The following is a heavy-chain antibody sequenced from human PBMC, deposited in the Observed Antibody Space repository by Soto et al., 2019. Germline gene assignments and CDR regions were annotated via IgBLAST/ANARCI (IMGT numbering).Heavy chain of an antibody. CDR2: IKSKTDGGTT. CDR3: TTDVASIRRVSTLDY. D-gene: IGHD3-10*01. CDR1: GFTFSNAW. Sequence: EVQLVESGGGLVKPGGSLRLSCAASGFTFSNAWMNWVRQAPGKGLEWVGRIKSKTDGGTTDYAAPVKGRFTISRDDSKNTLFLQMNSLETEDTAVYYCTTDVASIRRVSTLDYWGQGPLVTVSS. J-gene: IGHJ4*02. V-gene: IGHV3-15*07.